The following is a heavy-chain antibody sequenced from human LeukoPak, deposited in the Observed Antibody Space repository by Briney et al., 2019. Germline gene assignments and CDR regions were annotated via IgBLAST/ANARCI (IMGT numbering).Heavy chain of an antibody. CDR3: ARVDSSGYYYYGMDV. D-gene: IGHD3-22*01. V-gene: IGHV5-51*01. CDR1: GYSFTSYW. Sequence: GESLKISCKGSGYSFTSYWIGWVRQMPGKGLEWMGIIYPGDSNTRYSPSFQGQVTISADKSISTAYLQWSSLKASDIAMYYCARVDSSGYYYYGMDVWGQGTTVTVSS. J-gene: IGHJ6*02. CDR2: IYPGDSNT.